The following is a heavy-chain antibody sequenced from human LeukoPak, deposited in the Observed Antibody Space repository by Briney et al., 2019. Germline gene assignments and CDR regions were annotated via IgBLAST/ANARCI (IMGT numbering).Heavy chain of an antibody. J-gene: IGHJ4*02. CDR1: GYTFTSYD. V-gene: IGHV1-8*01. CDR2: MNPNSGNT. Sequence: GASVKVSCKASGYTFTSYDINWVRQATGQGLEWMGWMNPNSGNTGYAQKFQGRVTMTRNTSISTAYMELSSLRSEDTAVYYCARARGDNWNIDYWGQGTLVTVSS. CDR3: ARARGDNWNIDY. D-gene: IGHD1/OR15-1a*01.